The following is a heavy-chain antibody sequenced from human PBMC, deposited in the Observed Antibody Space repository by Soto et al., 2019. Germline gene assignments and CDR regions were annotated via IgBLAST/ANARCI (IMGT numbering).Heavy chain of an antibody. CDR2: IIPIFGTV. CDR3: ASSIAEGGDYYYYYGMDV. Sequence: QVQLVQSGAEVKKPGSSVKVSCKASGGTFSSYAISWVRQAPGQGLEWMGGIIPIFGTVNYAQKFQGRVTITADKSTSTAYMELSSLRSEDTAVYYCASSIAEGGDYYYYYGMDVWGQGTTVTVSS. CDR1: GGTFSSYA. J-gene: IGHJ6*02. V-gene: IGHV1-69*06. D-gene: IGHD6-6*01.